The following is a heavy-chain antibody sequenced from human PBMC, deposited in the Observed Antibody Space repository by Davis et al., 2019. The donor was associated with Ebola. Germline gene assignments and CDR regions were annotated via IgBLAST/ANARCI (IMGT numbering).Heavy chain of an antibody. CDR1: GGSISSYY. CDR3: ARDGSFGYGDYVVSYYYGMDV. D-gene: IGHD4-17*01. J-gene: IGHJ6*02. Sequence: PGGSLRPSCTAPGGSISSYYWSWIRQPAGKGLEWIGRIYTSGSTTYNPPLKSRVTMSVDTSKNQFPLKLSSVTAADTAVYYCARDGSFGYGDYVVSYYYGMDVWGQGTTVTVSS. CDR2: IYTSGST. V-gene: IGHV4-4*07.